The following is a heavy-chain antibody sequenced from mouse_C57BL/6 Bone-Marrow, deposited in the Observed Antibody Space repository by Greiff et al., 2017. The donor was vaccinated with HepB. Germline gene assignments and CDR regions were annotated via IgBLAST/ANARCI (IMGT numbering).Heavy chain of an antibody. D-gene: IGHD1-1*01. V-gene: IGHV5-9*01. CDR3: ARQDITTVVATGAMDY. CDR1: GFTFSSYT. J-gene: IGHJ4*01. CDR2: ISGGGGNT. Sequence: EVMLVESGGGLVKPGGSLKLSCAASGFTFSSYTMSWVRQTPEKRLEWVATISGGGGNTYYPDSVKGRFTISRDNAKNTLYLQMSSLRSEDTALYYCARQDITTVVATGAMDYWGQGTSVTVSS.